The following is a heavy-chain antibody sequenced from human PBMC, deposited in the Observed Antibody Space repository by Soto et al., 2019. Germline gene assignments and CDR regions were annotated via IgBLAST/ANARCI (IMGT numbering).Heavy chain of an antibody. V-gene: IGHV1-69*13. CDR2: IIPIFGTA. CDR1: GGTVRSYA. D-gene: IGHD7-27*01. Sequence: SVKVPCKASGGTVRSYAISWVRQAPGQGLEWMGGIIPIFGTANYAQKFQGRVTITADESTSTAYMELSSLRSEDTAVYYCARVGGTGGYYYYYYGMDVWGQGTTVTVSS. J-gene: IGHJ6*02. CDR3: ARVGGTGGYYYYYYGMDV.